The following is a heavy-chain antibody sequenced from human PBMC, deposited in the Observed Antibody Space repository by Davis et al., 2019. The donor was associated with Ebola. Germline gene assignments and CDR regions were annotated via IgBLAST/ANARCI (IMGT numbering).Heavy chain of an antibody. D-gene: IGHD7-27*01. CDR1: GFTFSSHS. V-gene: IGHV3-48*04. CDR3: ARPREPGDWAGAFDI. J-gene: IGHJ3*02. Sequence: ESLKISCAASGFTFSSHSMNWVRQPPGTGLEWNSYISSGTSINYYADSVKGRFTISRDNAKNSLYLQLNSLRAKDTAVYYCARPREPGDWAGAFDIWGQGTMVTVSS. CDR2: ISSGTSIN.